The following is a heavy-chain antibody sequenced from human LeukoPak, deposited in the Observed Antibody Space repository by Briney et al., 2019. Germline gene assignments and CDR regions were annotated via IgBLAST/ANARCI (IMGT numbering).Heavy chain of an antibody. CDR1: GGSISSYY. Sequence: SETLSLTCTVSGGSISSYYWSWIRQSPGKGLEWIGYIHNIGSTNHNPSLKSRVTISVDTPKNQFSLRLSSVTAADTAVYYCARVGLGYSYGYFDYWGQGTLVTVSS. CDR3: ARVGLGYSYGYFDY. CDR2: IHNIGST. J-gene: IGHJ4*02. V-gene: IGHV4-59*01. D-gene: IGHD5-18*01.